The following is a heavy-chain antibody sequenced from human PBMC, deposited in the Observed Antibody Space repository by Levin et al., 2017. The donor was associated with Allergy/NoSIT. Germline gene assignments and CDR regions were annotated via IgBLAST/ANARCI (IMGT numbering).Heavy chain of an antibody. CDR2: ISGSGGST. V-gene: IGHV3-23*01. Sequence: ETLSLTCAASGFTFSSYAMSWVRQAPGKGLEWVSAISGSGGSTYYADSVKGRFTISRDNSKNTLYLQMNSLRAEDTAVYYCAKLDRGYFDPWWGQGTLVTVSS. CDR3: AKLDRGYFDPW. J-gene: IGHJ4*02. CDR1: GFTFSSYA. D-gene: IGHD3-9*01.